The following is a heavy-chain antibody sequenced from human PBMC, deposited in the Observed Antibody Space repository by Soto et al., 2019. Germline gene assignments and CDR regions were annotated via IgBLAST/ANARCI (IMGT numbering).Heavy chain of an antibody. J-gene: IGHJ4*02. CDR2: IYHSGSP. CDR1: GGSISSGGYS. D-gene: IGHD2-2*01. V-gene: IGHV4-30-2*01. CDR3: ARMPDD. Sequence: QLQLQESGSGLVKPSQTLSLTCAVSGGSISSGGYSWSWIRQPPGKGLEWIGYIYHSGSPYYNSCLKSRVTVSVDSSKNQCSRKLSSVTAADTAVYYCARMPDDWGQGTLVTVSS.